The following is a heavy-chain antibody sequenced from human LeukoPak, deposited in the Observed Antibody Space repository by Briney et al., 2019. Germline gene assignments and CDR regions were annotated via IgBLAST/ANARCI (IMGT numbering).Heavy chain of an antibody. CDR2: VYYRGNT. J-gene: IGHJ5*02. CDR3: ARQDIVVVPAAILYWFDP. CDR1: GGSISPYY. V-gene: IGHV4-59*08. D-gene: IGHD2-2*01. Sequence: SETLSLTCAVSGGSISPYYWSWIRQAPGKGLEWIGYVYYRGNTRYNPSLQSRVTISVDTSKNQFSLKLSSVTAADTAVYYCARQDIVVVPAAILYWFDPWGQGTLVTVSS.